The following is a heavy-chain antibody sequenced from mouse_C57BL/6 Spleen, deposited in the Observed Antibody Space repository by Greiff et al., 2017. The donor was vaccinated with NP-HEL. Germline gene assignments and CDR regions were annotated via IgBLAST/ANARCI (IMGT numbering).Heavy chain of an antibody. CDR1: GYTFTSYW. D-gene: IGHD1-1*01. J-gene: IGHJ2*01. CDR3: AGSTTVVPYYFDY. CDR2: IHPNSGST. Sequence: QVQLQQPGAELVKPGASVKLSCKASGYTFTSYWMHWVKQRPGQGLEWIGMIHPNSGSTNYNEKFKSKATLTVAKSSSTAYMQLSSLTSDDSAVYYCAGSTTVVPYYFDYWGQGTTLTVSS. V-gene: IGHV1-64*01.